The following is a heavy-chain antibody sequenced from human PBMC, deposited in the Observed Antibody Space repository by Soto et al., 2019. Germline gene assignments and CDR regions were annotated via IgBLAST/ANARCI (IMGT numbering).Heavy chain of an antibody. D-gene: IGHD6-19*01. Sequence: PGGSLRLSCAASGFTFSSYWMSWVRQAPGKGLEWVPNIKQDGSEKDYVDSVKGRFTISRDNAKNSLYLQMNSLRAEDTAVYYCARQAVAGPLDYWGQGTLVTVSS. CDR3: ARQAVAGPLDY. V-gene: IGHV3-7*01. J-gene: IGHJ4*02. CDR2: IKQDGSEK. CDR1: GFTFSSYW.